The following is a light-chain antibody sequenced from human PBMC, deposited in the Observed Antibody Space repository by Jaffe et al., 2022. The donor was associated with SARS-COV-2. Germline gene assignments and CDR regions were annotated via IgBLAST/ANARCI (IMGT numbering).Light chain of an antibody. CDR3: QQYDDRPPWT. J-gene: IGKJ1*01. Sequence: EIVMTQSPATLSVSPGERATLSCRASQSISYKLAWYQQKPGQAPRLLIHTAFTRATGIPARFSGSGSGTEFTLTISSLQSEDFAIYYCQQYDDRPPWTFGQGTKVEIK. CDR1: QSISYK. V-gene: IGKV3-15*01. CDR2: TAF.